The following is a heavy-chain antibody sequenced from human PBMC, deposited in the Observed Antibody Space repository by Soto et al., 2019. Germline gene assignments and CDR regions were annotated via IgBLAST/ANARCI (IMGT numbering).Heavy chain of an antibody. Sequence: GGSLRLSCAASGFSFSVYAMNWVRQAPGKGLEWVSGISGGGGSTYHADSVKGRFTISRDNSKNTLYLQMNSLRAEDTAVYYCAKDPTSYDSSAQFDSWGQGTLVTVSS. CDR3: AKDPTSYDSSAQFDS. V-gene: IGHV3-23*01. J-gene: IGHJ4*02. CDR1: GFSFSVYA. CDR2: ISGGGGST. D-gene: IGHD3-22*01.